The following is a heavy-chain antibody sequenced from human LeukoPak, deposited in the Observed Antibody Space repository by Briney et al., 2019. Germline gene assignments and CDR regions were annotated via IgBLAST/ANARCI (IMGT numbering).Heavy chain of an antibody. Sequence: SVKVSCKASGGTSSSYAISWVRQAPGQGLEWMGRIIPILGIANYAQKFQGRVTITADKSTSTAYMELSSLRSEGTAVYYCARLSITMIGNAFDIWGQGTMVTVSS. D-gene: IGHD3-22*01. J-gene: IGHJ3*02. CDR3: ARLSITMIGNAFDI. CDR1: GGTSSSYA. V-gene: IGHV1-69*04. CDR2: IIPILGIA.